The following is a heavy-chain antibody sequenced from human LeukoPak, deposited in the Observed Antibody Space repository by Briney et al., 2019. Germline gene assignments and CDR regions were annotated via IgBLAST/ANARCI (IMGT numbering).Heavy chain of an antibody. CDR1: GFTFSSYG. CDR2: IGYDGSNK. V-gene: IGHV3-33*06. Sequence: GRSLRLSCAASGFTFSSYGMHWVRQAPGKGLEWVAVIGYDGSNKYYADSVKGRFTISRDNSKNTLYLQMNSLRAEDTAVYYCAKSNGQWLMEGNWFDPWGQGTLVTVSS. J-gene: IGHJ5*02. CDR3: AKSNGQWLMEGNWFDP. D-gene: IGHD6-19*01.